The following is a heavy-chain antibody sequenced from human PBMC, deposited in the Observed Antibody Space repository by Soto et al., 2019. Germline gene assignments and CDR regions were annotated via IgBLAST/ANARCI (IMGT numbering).Heavy chain of an antibody. Sequence: QLQLQESGPGLVKPSETLSLTCTVSGGSISSSSYYWGWIRQPPGKGLEWIGSIYYSGSTYYNPSLKSRVTISVDTSKNQFSLKLSSVTAADTAVYYCARDPVTIFGWFDPWGQGTLVTVSS. V-gene: IGHV4-39*02. CDR3: ARDPVTIFGWFDP. J-gene: IGHJ5*02. CDR1: GGSISSSSYY. CDR2: IYYSGST. D-gene: IGHD3-3*01.